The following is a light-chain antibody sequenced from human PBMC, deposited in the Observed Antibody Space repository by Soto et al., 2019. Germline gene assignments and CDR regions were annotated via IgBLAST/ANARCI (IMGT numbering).Light chain of an antibody. Sequence: SYELTQPPSVSVAPGQTARSTCGGNNIESKSVHWYQQRPGQAPVLVVHDDSDRPSGIPERISGSNSGNTANLAISRVEAGDEDESYCQVCHGFSDHVIFGGVTKLTLL. J-gene: IGLJ2*01. CDR3: QVCHGFSDHVI. V-gene: IGLV3-21*02. CDR1: NIESKS. CDR2: DDS.